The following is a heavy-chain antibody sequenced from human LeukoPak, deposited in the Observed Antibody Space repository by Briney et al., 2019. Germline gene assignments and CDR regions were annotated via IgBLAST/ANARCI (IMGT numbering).Heavy chain of an antibody. CDR3: ARDYPTSGIFTIFDY. CDR2: ITAGGGST. Sequence: PGGSLRLSCASSGFTFNNYAMNWVSQAPGKGLECVSSITAGGGSTYCADSVKGRFTISRDNSKNTLYLQMSSLRAEDTTVYYCARDYPTSGIFTIFDYWGQGTLVTVSS. CDR1: GFTFNNYA. J-gene: IGHJ4*02. V-gene: IGHV3-23*01. D-gene: IGHD2/OR15-2a*01.